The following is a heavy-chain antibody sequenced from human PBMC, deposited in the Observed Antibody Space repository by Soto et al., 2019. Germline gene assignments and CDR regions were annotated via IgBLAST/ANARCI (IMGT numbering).Heavy chain of an antibody. V-gene: IGHV2-26*01. CDR1: GFSLSNARMG. Sequence: SGPTLVNPTETLTLTCTVSGFSLSNARMGVSWIRQPPGKALEWLAHIFSNDEKSYSTSLKSRLTISKDTSKGQVVLTMTNMDPVDTATYYCARIRRSYLAYYFDYWGQGTLVTVSS. J-gene: IGHJ4*02. CDR2: IFSNDEK. D-gene: IGHD3-16*02. CDR3: ARIRRSYLAYYFDY.